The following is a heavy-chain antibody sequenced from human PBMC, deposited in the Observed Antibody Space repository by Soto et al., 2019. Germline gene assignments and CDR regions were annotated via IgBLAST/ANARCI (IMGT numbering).Heavy chain of an antibody. CDR2: IFPGDSVT. V-gene: IGHV5-51*01. Sequence: GDSLKISCKASGDSFTKYWIGWERQMTGKGLEWVGTIFPGDSVTRYSPSFQGQVTISADKSISPAYLQWSSLKASDTAMYYRARHGEGGTRYGMAFWVHGTTVTVSS. D-gene: IGHD1-1*01. CDR3: ARHGEGGTRYGMAF. J-gene: IGHJ6*02. CDR1: GDSFTKYW.